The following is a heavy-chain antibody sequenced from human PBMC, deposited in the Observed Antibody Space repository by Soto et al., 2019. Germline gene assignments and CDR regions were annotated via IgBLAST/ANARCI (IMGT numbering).Heavy chain of an antibody. V-gene: IGHV1-46*01. D-gene: IGHD3-10*02. J-gene: IGHJ4*02. CDR3: ARSYVTSRPIDF. CDR1: GYSLTSYY. Sequence: GASVKVSCKASGYSLTSYYMHWLRRAPGQGLEWMGITNPSDGSTNYARKFQGRVTITSDTSTSTFYMEMASLRSEDTAMYYCARSYVTSRPIDFWGQGALVTVSS. CDR2: TNPSDGST.